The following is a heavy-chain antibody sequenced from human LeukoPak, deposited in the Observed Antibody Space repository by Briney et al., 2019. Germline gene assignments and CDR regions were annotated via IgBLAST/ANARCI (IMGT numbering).Heavy chain of an antibody. Sequence: SETLSLTCTVSGGSISSSSYYWGWIRQPPGKGLEWIGGIYYSGSTYYNPSLKSRVTISVDTSKNQFSLKLSSVTAADTAVYYCARDRYYYDSSGYYFDYWGQGTLVTVSS. CDR3: ARDRYYYDSSGYYFDY. D-gene: IGHD3-22*01. J-gene: IGHJ4*02. CDR1: GGSISSSSYY. CDR2: IYYSGST. V-gene: IGHV4-39*07.